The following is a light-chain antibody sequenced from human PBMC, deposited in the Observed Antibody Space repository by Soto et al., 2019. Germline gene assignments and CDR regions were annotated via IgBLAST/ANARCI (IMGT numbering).Light chain of an antibody. CDR2: YDS. CDR3: QVWDIMTDNYV. J-gene: IGLJ1*01. CDR1: NIGDKR. V-gene: IGLV3-21*04. Sequence: SYELTQPPSVSVAPEKTTTITCGGNNIGDKRVHWYRQKSGQAPVSLISYDSDRPSGIPERFSGSNSGNTATLTISRVEAGDEADYYCQVWDIMTDNYVFGGGTKVTVL.